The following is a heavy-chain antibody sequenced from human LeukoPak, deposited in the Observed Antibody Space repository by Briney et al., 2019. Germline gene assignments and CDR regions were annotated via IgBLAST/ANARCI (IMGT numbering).Heavy chain of an antibody. CDR3: AKGRSPNYYDSSGALDY. D-gene: IGHD3-22*01. CDR1: GFTFSSYA. CDR2: VSGSGGST. V-gene: IGHV3-23*01. Sequence: GGSLRLSCAASGFTFSSYAMSWARQAPGKGLEWVSAVSGSGGSTYYADSVKGRFTISRDNSKNTLYLQMNSLRAEDTAVYYCAKGRSPNYYDSSGALDYWGQGTLVTVSS. J-gene: IGHJ4*02.